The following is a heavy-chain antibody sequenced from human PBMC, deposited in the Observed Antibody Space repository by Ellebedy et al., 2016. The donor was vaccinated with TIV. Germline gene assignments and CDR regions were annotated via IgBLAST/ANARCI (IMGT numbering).Heavy chain of an antibody. D-gene: IGHD3-9*01. CDR2: IYYSGST. J-gene: IGHJ4*02. Sequence: MPGGSLRLSCTVSGGSISSSSYYWGWIRQPPGKGLEWIGSIYYSGSTYYNPSLKSRVTISVDTSKNQFSLKLSSVTAADTAVYYCARLLYYDILTGDYYFDYWGQGTLVTVSS. CDR1: GGSISSSSYY. V-gene: IGHV4-39*01. CDR3: ARLLYYDILTGDYYFDY.